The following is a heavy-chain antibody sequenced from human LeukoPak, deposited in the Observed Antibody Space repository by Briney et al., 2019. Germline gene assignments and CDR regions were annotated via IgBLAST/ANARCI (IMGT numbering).Heavy chain of an antibody. CDR3: ARSIAAAFYYYGMDV. Sequence: SETLSLTCTVSGGSISSYYWSWIRQPPGKGLEWVGYIYYSGSTNYNPSLKSRVTISVDPAKNQFSLKLSSVTAADTAVYYCARSIAAAFYYYGMDVWGQGTTVTVSS. D-gene: IGHD6-13*01. V-gene: IGHV4-59*08. CDR2: IYYSGST. J-gene: IGHJ6*02. CDR1: GGSISSYY.